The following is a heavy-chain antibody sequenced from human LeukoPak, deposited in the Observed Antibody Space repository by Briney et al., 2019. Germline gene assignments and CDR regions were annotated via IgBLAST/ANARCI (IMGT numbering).Heavy chain of an antibody. D-gene: IGHD1-26*01. Sequence: SETLSLTCAVSGGSISSDYYYWSWIRQPPGKGLEWIGYIHHSGNTYYNPSLKSRFIISVDTSKNQFSLKLTSVTAADTAVYHCVSFPYSGYFGHWGQGILVTVSS. CDR3: VSFPYSGYFGH. CDR2: IHHSGNT. J-gene: IGHJ4*02. V-gene: IGHV4-30-4*08. CDR1: GGSISSDYYY.